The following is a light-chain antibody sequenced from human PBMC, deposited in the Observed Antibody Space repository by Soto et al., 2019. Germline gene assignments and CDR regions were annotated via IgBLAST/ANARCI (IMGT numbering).Light chain of an antibody. CDR1: SSDVGGYNY. J-gene: IGLJ1*01. CDR2: EVS. V-gene: IGLV2-8*01. Sequence: QSVLTQPPSASGSPGQSVTISCTGTSSDVGGYNYVSWYQQHPGKAPKLMIYEVSKRPSGFPDRFSGSKSGNTASLTVSGLQPEDEADYYCSSYAGSNKTVFGTGTKVTVL. CDR3: SSYAGSNKTV.